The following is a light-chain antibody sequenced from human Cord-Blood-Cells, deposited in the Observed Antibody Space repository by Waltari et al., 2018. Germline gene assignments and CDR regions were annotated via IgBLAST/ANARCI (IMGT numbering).Light chain of an antibody. J-gene: IGLJ3*02. V-gene: IGLV2-14*01. CDR3: SSYPSSSTWV. Sequence: QSALTQPASVSGSPGQSITISCTGTSSDVGGYNYVSWYQQHPGKAPKLMIYDVSKRPSGVSIRFSGSKSGNTASLTISGLQAEDEADYYCSSYPSSSTWVFGGGTKLTVL. CDR2: DVS. CDR1: SSDVGGYNY.